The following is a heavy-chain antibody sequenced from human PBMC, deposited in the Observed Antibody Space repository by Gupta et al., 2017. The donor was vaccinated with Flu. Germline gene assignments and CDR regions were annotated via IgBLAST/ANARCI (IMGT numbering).Heavy chain of an antibody. V-gene: IGHV3-33*01. CDR2: IWYDGSNQ. CDR3: AREHLTVTPRTSDD. CDR1: GFTFSTHA. Sequence: QVQLVESGGGVVQPGRSLRLSCAASGFTFSTHAMHWVRQAPGKGLEWVAAIWYDGSNQYYADSVKGRFTISRDNSKNTVFLQMNSLRAEDTAIYDGAREHLTVTPRTSDDWGQGTRGTVSS. J-gene: IGHJ4*02. D-gene: IGHD4-17*01.